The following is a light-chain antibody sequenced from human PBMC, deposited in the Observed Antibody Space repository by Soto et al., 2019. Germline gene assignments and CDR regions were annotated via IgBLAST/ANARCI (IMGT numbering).Light chain of an antibody. V-gene: IGLV1-44*01. CDR2: SNN. CDR1: SSNIGSNT. CDR3: AAWDDSRNGVV. J-gene: IGLJ2*01. Sequence: QSVLTQPPSASGTPGQRVTISCSGSSSNIGSNTVNWYQQLPGTAPKLLIYSNNQRPSGVPDRFSGSKSGTSASLAISGLQPEDEADYYCAAWDDSRNGVVFGGGTKLTVL.